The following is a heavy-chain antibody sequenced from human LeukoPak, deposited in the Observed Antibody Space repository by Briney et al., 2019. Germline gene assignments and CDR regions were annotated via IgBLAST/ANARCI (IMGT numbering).Heavy chain of an antibody. J-gene: IGHJ6*03. CDR3: ARGGGYYYYMDV. V-gene: IGHV4-34*01. CDR2: INHSGTT. D-gene: IGHD3-10*01. CDR1: GGSFSGNY. Sequence: SETLSLTCAVYGGSFSGNYWSWIRQPPGKGLEWIGDINHSGTTNYSPSLKSRVTISVDTSKNQFSLKLSSVTAADTAVYYCARGGGYYYYMDVWGKGTTVTVSS.